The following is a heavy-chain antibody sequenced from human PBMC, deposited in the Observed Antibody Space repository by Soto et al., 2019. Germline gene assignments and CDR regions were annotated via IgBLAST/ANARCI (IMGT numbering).Heavy chain of an antibody. J-gene: IGHJ4*02. CDR3: ARGLITGSHYSGGWYYFDS. D-gene: IGHD6-19*01. CDR1: GESFSGHI. CDR2: INHSGSA. Sequence: LETLSLTCAVYGESFSGHIWTWIRQTPGRGLQWIGQINHSGSASYNPSLKSRVTISVHTSNSQFSLELSSVTAADTAVYYCARGLITGSHYSGGWYYFDSWGQGTQVTVSS. V-gene: IGHV4-34*01.